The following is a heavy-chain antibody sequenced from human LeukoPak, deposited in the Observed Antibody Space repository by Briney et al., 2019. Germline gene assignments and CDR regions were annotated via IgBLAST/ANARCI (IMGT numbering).Heavy chain of an antibody. Sequence: QSGGSLRLSCAASGFTFRNYWMSWVRQAPGGGLEWVANIRPDGSQKYYVDSARGRFTISRDNAKSSLYLQMSSLRPEDTATYYCARDFQPRYCSSSSCSPAWGQGTTVTVSS. CDR1: GFTFRNYW. D-gene: IGHD2-2*01. CDR2: IRPDGSQK. V-gene: IGHV3-7*03. CDR3: ARDFQPRYCSSSSCSPA. J-gene: IGHJ6*02.